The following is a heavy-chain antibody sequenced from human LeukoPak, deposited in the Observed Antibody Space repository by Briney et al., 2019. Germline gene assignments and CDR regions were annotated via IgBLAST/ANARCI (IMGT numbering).Heavy chain of an antibody. CDR3: AKDSYGSGSYPY. D-gene: IGHD3-10*01. CDR1: AFTFSSYA. CDR2: ISYDGSKN. Sequence: GGSLRLSCVASAFTFSSYALHWVRQAPGKGLQWVAVISYDGSKNNYVDAVKGRFTISRDNSRNTLYLQMNSLRAEDTAVYYCAKDSYGSGSYPYWGQGTLVTVSS. V-gene: IGHV3-30*04. J-gene: IGHJ4*02.